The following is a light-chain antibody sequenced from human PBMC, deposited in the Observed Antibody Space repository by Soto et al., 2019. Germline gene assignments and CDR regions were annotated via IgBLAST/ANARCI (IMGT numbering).Light chain of an antibody. CDR3: QQYGSSPRT. J-gene: IGKJ1*01. CDR1: QSVSSSS. CDR2: GAS. V-gene: IGKV3-20*01. Sequence: EIVLTQSPGTLSLSPGERATLSCRASQSVSSSSLAWFQQKPGQAPRLLIYGASTRATAVPDRFSGSGSGTDFTLTIDRLEPEDFAVFYCQQYGSSPRTFGQGTKVEIK.